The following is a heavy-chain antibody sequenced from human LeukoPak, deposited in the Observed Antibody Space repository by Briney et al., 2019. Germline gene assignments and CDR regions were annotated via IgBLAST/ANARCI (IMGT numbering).Heavy chain of an antibody. CDR2: ISGSGGDT. V-gene: IGHV3-23*01. J-gene: IGHJ4*02. CDR1: GFTFSNYG. Sequence: GGSLRLSCAASGFTFSNYGMSWVRQAPGKGLEWVSAISGSGGDTYYADSVKGRFTISRDNSKNTLYLQMNSLRADDTAVYYCAKDLKQLASFDYWGQGTLVTVSS. CDR3: AKDLKQLASFDY. D-gene: IGHD6-6*01.